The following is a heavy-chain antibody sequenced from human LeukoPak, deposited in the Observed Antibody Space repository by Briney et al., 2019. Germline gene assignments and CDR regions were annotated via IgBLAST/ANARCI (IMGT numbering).Heavy chain of an antibody. CDR1: GVSTSDSY. D-gene: IGHD3-10*01. Sequence: PSETLSLTCTVSGVSTSDSYWSWIRQPPGKGLEWIGYIFHTGDSHHNPSFRSRVSISLDTSKDQISLRLTSVTAADTAVYYCAGHRFASPLDSWGQGTLVTVSS. CDR3: AGHRFASPLDS. V-gene: IGHV4-59*08. J-gene: IGHJ4*02. CDR2: IFHTGDS.